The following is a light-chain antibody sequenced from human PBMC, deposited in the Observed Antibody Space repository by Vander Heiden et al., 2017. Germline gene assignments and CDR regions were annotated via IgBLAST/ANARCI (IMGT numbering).Light chain of an antibody. V-gene: IGKV3-20*01. CDR2: SAS. J-gene: IGKJ4*01. CDR3: HHCGSSPQRT. CDR1: QSVSSSY. Sequence: EIVLTQSPGTLSLSPGEGATLACRASQSVSSSYIAWYQQRPGQAPRLIIYSASSRATGIPDRFSGSGSGTDFTLTISRLESEDFAVYYCHHCGSSPQRTFGGGTKVEI.